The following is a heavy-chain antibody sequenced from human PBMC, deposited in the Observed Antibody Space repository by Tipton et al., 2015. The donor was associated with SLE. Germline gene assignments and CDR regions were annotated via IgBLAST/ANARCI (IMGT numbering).Heavy chain of an antibody. D-gene: IGHD1-26*01. J-gene: IGHJ4*02. V-gene: IGHV4-34*09. CDR2: IYYSGST. CDR3: ASVWSTYFDY. Sequence: GLVKPSETLSLTCAVYGGSFSGYYWSWIRQPPGKGLEWIGYIYYSGSTYYSPSLKSRVTMSVDTSKNQFSLNVRSVTAADTAVYYCASVWSTYFDYWGQGILVTVSS. CDR1: GGSFSGYY.